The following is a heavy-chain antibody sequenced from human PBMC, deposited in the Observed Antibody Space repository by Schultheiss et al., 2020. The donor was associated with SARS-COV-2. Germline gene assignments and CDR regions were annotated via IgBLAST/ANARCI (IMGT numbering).Heavy chain of an antibody. J-gene: IGHJ5*02. CDR2: ISAYNGNT. CDR1: GYTFIGYY. Sequence: ASVKVSCKASGYTFIGYYMHWVRQAPGQGLEWMGGISAYNGNTNYAQKLQGRVTMTRDTSTSTVYMELSSLRSEDTAVYYCARSRVGGSYLYNWYDPWGQGTLVTVSS. D-gene: IGHD1-26*01. V-gene: IGHV1-18*04. CDR3: ARSRVGGSYLYNWYDP.